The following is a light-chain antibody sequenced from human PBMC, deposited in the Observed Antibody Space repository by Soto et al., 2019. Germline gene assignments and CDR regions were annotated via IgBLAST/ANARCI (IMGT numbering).Light chain of an antibody. J-gene: IGKJ4*01. V-gene: IGKV3-11*01. CDR2: DAS. CDR3: QHRYSWPLT. Sequence: EVVLTQSPATLSLSPGERATLACRASQSVGMYLAWYQHKPGQAPRLLIYDASNRATGIQARFRGSGSWTDFTLTISSLEPEDFAVYYCQHRYSWPLTFGGGTRVEIK. CDR1: QSVGMY.